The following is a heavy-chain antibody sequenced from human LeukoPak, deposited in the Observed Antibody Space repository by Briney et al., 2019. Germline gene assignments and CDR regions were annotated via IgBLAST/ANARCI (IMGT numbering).Heavy chain of an antibody. J-gene: IGHJ4*02. V-gene: IGHV3-21*01. CDR3: ARDTEDYDFLTGYYTRPLDY. CDR1: GFTFTSYS. D-gene: IGHD3-9*01. Sequence: SGGSLRLSCAASGFTFTSYSMNWVRQAPGKGLEWVSSIRSRSSNIYYVDSVKGRFTISRDNAKNSLYLQMNSLRAEDTAVYYCARDTEDYDFLTGYYTRPLDYWGQGTLVTVSS. CDR2: IRSRSSNI.